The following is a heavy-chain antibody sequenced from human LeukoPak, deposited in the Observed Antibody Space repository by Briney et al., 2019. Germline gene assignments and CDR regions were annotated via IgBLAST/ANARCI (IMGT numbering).Heavy chain of an antibody. CDR2: ISSGSSTI. V-gene: IGHV3-48*04. J-gene: IGHJ6*02. CDR1: GFTFSTYN. Sequence: GGSLRLSCAASGFTFSTYNMNWVRQAPGKGLEWVSYISSGSSTIHYADSVKGRFTISRDNAKNALYLQMDSLRAEDTAVYYCAYGMDVWGQGTTVTVSS. CDR3: AYGMDV.